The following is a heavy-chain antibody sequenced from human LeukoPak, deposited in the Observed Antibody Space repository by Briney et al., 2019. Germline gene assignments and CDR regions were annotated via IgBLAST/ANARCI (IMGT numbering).Heavy chain of an antibody. D-gene: IGHD2-2*01. V-gene: IGHV1-69*01. J-gene: IGHJ6*03. CDR1: GGTFSTHA. CDR2: LIPIFALA. Sequence: SMKVSCKASGGTFSTHAISWVRQAPGQGLEWMGGLIPIFALANYAQKFQGRLTITADESTNTAYLELSSLRFEDTAVYYCARAECSTTNCHTRIRNYYMDVWGTGTPVTVSS. CDR3: ARAECSTTNCHTRIRNYYMDV.